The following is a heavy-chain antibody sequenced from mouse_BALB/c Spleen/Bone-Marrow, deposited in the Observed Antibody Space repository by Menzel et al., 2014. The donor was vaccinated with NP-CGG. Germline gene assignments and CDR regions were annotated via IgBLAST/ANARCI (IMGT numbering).Heavy chain of an antibody. CDR3: AREGDYGNYWYFDV. D-gene: IGHD2-1*01. V-gene: IGHV5-17*02. Sequence: EVMLVESGGGLVQPGGSRKLSCAASGFTLSSFGMHWVRQAPEKGLEWVAYISSGSSTIYYADTVKGRFTISRDNPKNTLFLQMTSLRSEDTAMYYCAREGDYGNYWYFDVWGAGTTVTVSS. CDR2: ISSGSSTI. CDR1: GFTLSSFG. J-gene: IGHJ1*01.